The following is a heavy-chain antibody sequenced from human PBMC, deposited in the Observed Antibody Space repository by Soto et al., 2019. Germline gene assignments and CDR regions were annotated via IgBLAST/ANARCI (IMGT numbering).Heavy chain of an antibody. J-gene: IGHJ3*02. CDR2: IIPTSGTA. CDR1: GGSFSSDA. Sequence: GASVKVSCKASGGSFSSDAFGWVRQAPGQGLEWMGGIIPTSGTANYAQKLKGRLTITADKSTGTVYMELNSLRSDDTAVYYCARYWSAGTLYGAFDIWGQGTEVTVSS. CDR3: ARYWSAGTLYGAFDI. V-gene: IGHV1-69*06. D-gene: IGHD2-15*01.